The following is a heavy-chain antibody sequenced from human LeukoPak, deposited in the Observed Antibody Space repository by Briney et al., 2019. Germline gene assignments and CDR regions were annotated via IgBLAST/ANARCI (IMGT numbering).Heavy chain of an antibody. J-gene: IGHJ4*02. D-gene: IGHD6-19*01. CDR1: GGSFSGYY. CDR3: ARGRGAVAGYLDY. Sequence: SETLSLTCAVYGGSFSGYYWSWIRQPPGKGLEWIGEVNHSGSTNYNPSLKSRVTISVDTSKNQFSLKLSSVTAADTAVSHCARGRGAVAGYLDYWGQGALVTVSS. V-gene: IGHV4-34*01. CDR2: VNHSGST.